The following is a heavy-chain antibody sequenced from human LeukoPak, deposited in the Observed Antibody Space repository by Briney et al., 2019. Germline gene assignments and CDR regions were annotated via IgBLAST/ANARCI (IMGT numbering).Heavy chain of an antibody. CDR3: ATDLRQLLYAFDI. CDR1: GGTFSSYA. CDR2: IIPIFGTA. V-gene: IGHV1-69*13. Sequence: SVKVSCKASGGTFSSYAISWVRQAPGQGLEWMGGIIPIFGTANYAQKFQGRVTITADESTSTAYMELSSLRSEDTAVYYCATDLRQLLYAFDIWGQGTMVTVSS. J-gene: IGHJ3*02. D-gene: IGHD2-15*01.